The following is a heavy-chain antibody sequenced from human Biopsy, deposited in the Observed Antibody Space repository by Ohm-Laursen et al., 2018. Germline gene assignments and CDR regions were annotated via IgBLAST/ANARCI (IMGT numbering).Heavy chain of an antibody. D-gene: IGHD3-22*01. CDR2: VMPFFGTA. V-gene: IGHV1-69*06. Sequence: GASVKVSCKASGGTFSSDIFAWVRQAPGQRPEWMGDVMPFFGTAQYAPKLQGRASMTADKTTYTAYMELTSLTSEDTAVYFCARHYYDTSGYNWFDPWGQGTLVTVSS. J-gene: IGHJ5*02. CDR1: GGTFSSDI. CDR3: ARHYYDTSGYNWFDP.